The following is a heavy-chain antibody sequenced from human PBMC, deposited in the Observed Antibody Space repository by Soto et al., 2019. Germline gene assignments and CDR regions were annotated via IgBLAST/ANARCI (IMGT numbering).Heavy chain of an antibody. J-gene: IGHJ4*02. Sequence: QITLKASGPTLVKPTQTLTLTCSFSGFSLCTTGMYVAWIRQHPGKALEWMALIYWDDDKRYSPYLKSSLTKSKYNSKNQVVLTMTNMDPVDTTTYYCARIRGDLAPSEVLDFWGKGTRVTVAS. CDR2: IYWDDDK. V-gene: IGHV2-5*02. CDR3: ARIRGDLAPSEVLDF. D-gene: IGHD3-10*01. CDR1: GFSLCTTGMY.